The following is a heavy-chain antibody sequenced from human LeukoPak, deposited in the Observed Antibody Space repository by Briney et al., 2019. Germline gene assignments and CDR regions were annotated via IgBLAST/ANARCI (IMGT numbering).Heavy chain of an antibody. Sequence: PGGSLRLSCAASGFTFTTYAMNWVRQAPGKGLDWVSAILGGGNTYYADSVKGRFTISRDTSKNTLYLQMNSLRVEDTAVYYCARDDASSGYYSSSAFDIWGQGTMVTVSS. J-gene: IGHJ3*02. CDR2: ILGGGNT. V-gene: IGHV3-23*01. CDR3: ARDDASSGYYSSSAFDI. CDR1: GFTFTTYA. D-gene: IGHD3-22*01.